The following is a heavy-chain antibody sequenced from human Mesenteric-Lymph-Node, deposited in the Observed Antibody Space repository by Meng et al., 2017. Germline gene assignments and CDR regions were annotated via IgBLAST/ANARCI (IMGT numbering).Heavy chain of an antibody. CDR2: IIPIFGTA. D-gene: IGHD3-22*01. J-gene: IGHJ4*02. Sequence: QVQLCQAGGEVTKPGSSVKVSCKASGGTFSSYAISWVRQAPGQGLEWMGGIIPIFGTANYAQKFQGRVTITADKSTSTAYMELSSLRSEDTAVYYCARGPIVVAHFDYWGQGTLVTVSS. CDR1: GGTFSSYA. V-gene: IGHV1-69*06. CDR3: ARGPIVVAHFDY.